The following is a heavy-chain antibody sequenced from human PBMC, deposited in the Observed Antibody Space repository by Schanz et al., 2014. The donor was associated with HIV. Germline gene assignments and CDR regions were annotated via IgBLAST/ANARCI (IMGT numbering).Heavy chain of an antibody. CDR3: ARGGLQWHPEWFDL. CDR2: INSDGSST. D-gene: IGHD4-4*01. CDR1: GFTFSSYW. V-gene: IGHV3-74*01. J-gene: IGHJ5*02. Sequence: VQLVESGGGVVQPGRSLRLSCAASGFTFSSYWMHWVRQAPGKGLVWVSRINSDGSSTSYADSVKGRFTISRDNAKNTLYLQMNSLRAEDTAVYYCARGGLQWHPEWFDLWGQGTLVSVSS.